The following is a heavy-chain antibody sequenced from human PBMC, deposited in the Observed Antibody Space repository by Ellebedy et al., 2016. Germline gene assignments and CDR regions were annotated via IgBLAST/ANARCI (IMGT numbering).Heavy chain of an antibody. D-gene: IGHD3-16*02. Sequence: GGSLRLSCKGSGYNFTNYWIGWVRQMPGKGLEWMGIIYPGDSDTRYSPSFQGQVTLSADKSISTAYLQWSGLKASDTAMYYCALSADTFDYWGQGTLVTVSS. CDR3: ALSADTFDY. CDR1: GYNFTNYW. J-gene: IGHJ4*02. CDR2: IYPGDSDT. V-gene: IGHV5-51*01.